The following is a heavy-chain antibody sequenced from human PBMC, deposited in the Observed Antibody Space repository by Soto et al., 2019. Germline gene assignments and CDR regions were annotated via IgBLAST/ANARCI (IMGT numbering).Heavy chain of an antibody. CDR3: AGATNLSDYYYGRGV. Sequence: QVQLVQSGAGVKKPGSSVKVSCKASGGTFSSYAISWVRQAPGQGLDWMGGIIPIFGTANYAQKFQGRDTITTDESTSTAYRELSTMCAKDTAVYYCAGATNLSDYYYGRGVWGQGTTVIVSS. D-gene: IGHD3-16*02. V-gene: IGHV1-69*05. CDR2: IIPIFGTA. CDR1: GGTFSSYA. J-gene: IGHJ6*02.